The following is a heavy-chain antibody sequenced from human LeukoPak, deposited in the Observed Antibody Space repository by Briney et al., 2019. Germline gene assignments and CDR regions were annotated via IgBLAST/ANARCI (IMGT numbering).Heavy chain of an antibody. D-gene: IGHD2-15*01. CDR3: ARARNYCSGGSCYYFDC. Sequence: GASVKVSCKASGYTFTGYYMHWVQQAPGQGLEWMGRINPNSGGTNYAQKFQGRVTMTRDTSISTAYMELSRLRSDDTAVYYCARARNYCSGGSCYYFDCWGQGTLVTVSS. CDR1: GYTFTGYY. J-gene: IGHJ4*02. V-gene: IGHV1-2*06. CDR2: INPNSGGT.